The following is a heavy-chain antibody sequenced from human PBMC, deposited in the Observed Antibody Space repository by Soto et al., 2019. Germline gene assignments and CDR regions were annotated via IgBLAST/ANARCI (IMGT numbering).Heavy chain of an antibody. J-gene: IGHJ4*02. V-gene: IGHV3-23*01. CDR3: ANEALHSYGHHFDS. Sequence: EVQLLESGGGLVQPGGSLRLSCAASGFTFRNYAMTWVRQAPGQGLEWVSTIRTSAVDTHYADSVKGRLTISRDDSTNTVYLQMNSLRAEDSAVYYCANEALHSYGHHFDSWGQGTLVTVSS. CDR2: IRTSAVDT. D-gene: IGHD5-18*01. CDR1: GFTFRNYA.